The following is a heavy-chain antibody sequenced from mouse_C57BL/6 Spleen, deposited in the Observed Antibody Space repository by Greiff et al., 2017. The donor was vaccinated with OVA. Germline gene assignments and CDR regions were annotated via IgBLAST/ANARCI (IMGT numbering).Heavy chain of an antibody. CDR3: TTPQFYWYFDV. V-gene: IGHV14-4*01. CDR1: GFNIKDDY. Sequence: VLLVESGAELVRPGASVKLSCTASGFNIKDDYMHWVKQRPEQSLEWIGWIDPENGDTEYASKFQGKATITADTSSNTAYLQLSSLTSEDTAVYYCTTPQFYWYFDVWGTGTTVTVSS. J-gene: IGHJ1*03. CDR2: IDPENGDT.